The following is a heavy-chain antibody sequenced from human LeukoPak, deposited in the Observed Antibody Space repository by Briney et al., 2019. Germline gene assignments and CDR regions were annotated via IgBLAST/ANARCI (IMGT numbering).Heavy chain of an antibody. CDR3: ARSYCSGGSCYSTGFDP. CDR1: GFTVSSNY. Sequence: GGSLRLSCAASGFTVSSNYMSWVRQAPGKGLEWVSSISSSSSYIYYADSVKGRFTISRDDAKNSLYLQMNSLRAEDTAVYYCARSYCSGGSCYSTGFDPWGQGTLVTVSS. D-gene: IGHD2-15*01. CDR2: ISSSSSYI. V-gene: IGHV3-21*01. J-gene: IGHJ5*02.